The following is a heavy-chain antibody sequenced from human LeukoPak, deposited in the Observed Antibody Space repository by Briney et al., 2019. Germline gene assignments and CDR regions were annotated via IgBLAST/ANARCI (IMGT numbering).Heavy chain of an antibody. CDR1: GFTFSSYW. CDR3: ARATVPEAFDI. CDR2: ISQDGTTT. D-gene: IGHD4-17*01. Sequence: GGSLRLSCAASGFTFSSYWMHWVRQAPGKGLVWVSVISQDGTTTSYADSVRGRFTVSRDNAKNTLYLQMSSLRVEDTAVYYCARATVPEAFDIWGQGTVVTVSS. V-gene: IGHV3-74*01. J-gene: IGHJ3*02.